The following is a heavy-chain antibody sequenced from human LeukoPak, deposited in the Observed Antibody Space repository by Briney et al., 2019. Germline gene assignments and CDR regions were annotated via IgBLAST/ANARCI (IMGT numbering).Heavy chain of an antibody. V-gene: IGHV3-21*01. CDR2: ISSSSSYI. J-gene: IGHJ4*02. CDR1: GFTFSSYS. D-gene: IGHD3-10*01. Sequence: PGGSLRLSCAASGFTFSSYSMNWVRQAPGKGLEWVSSISSSSSYIYYADSVKGRFTISRDNVKNSLYLQMNSLRAEDTAVYYCVRESRTDYYGDYWGQGTLVTV. CDR3: VRESRTDYYGDY.